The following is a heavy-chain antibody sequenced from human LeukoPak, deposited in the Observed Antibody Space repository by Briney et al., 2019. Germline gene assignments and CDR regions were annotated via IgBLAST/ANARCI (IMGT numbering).Heavy chain of an antibody. J-gene: IGHJ4*02. V-gene: IGHV3-23*01. Sequence: GGSLRLSCAASGFTFSSYAMSWVRQAPGKGLEWVSAISGSGGGTYYADSVKGRFTISRDNSKNTLYLQMNSLRAEDTAVYYCAKDPGGNPTEDYWGQGTLVTVSS. CDR3: AKDPGGNPTEDY. CDR1: GFTFSSYA. D-gene: IGHD4-23*01. CDR2: ISGSGGGT.